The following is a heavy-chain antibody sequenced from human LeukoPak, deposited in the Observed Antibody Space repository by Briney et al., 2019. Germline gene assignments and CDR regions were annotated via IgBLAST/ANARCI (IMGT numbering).Heavy chain of an antibody. CDR3: TRVFAYSYGDFDN. J-gene: IGHJ4*02. D-gene: IGHD5-18*01. CDR1: GFTVRNNY. V-gene: IGHV3-66*01. Sequence: GGSLRLSCEASGFTVRNNYMTWVRQAPGKGLEWVSVIYSGGGTYYADSVKDRFTISRDNSKNSLFLQMNSLRVEDSAVYYCTRVFAYSYGDFDNWGQGTLVAVSS. CDR2: IYSGGGT.